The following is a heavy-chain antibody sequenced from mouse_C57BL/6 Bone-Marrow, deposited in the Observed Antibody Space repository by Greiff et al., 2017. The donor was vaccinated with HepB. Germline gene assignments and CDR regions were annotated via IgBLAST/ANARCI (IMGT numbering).Heavy chain of an antibody. CDR2: IDPETGGT. D-gene: IGHD1-1*01. J-gene: IGHJ2*01. CDR1: GYTFTDYE. V-gene: IGHV1-15*01. Sequence: QVQLKESGAELVRPGASVTLSCKASGYTFTDYEMHWVKQTPVHGLDWIGAIDPETGGTAYNQKFKGKAILTADKSSSTAYMELRSLTSEDSAVYYCTDSSSYHYWGQGTTLTVSS. CDR3: TDSSSYHY.